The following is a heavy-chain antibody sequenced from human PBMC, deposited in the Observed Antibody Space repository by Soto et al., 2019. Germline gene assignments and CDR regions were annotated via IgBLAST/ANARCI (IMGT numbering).Heavy chain of an antibody. Sequence: QVQLVQSGAEEKKPGASVKVSCKASGYTFTSYAMHWVRQAPGQRLEWMGWINAGNGNTKYSQKFQGRVTITRDTSASTAYMKLSSLRSEDTAVYYCARAGVGATPNDYWGQGTLVTVSS. J-gene: IGHJ4*02. V-gene: IGHV1-3*05. CDR2: INAGNGNT. CDR1: GYTFTSYA. CDR3: ARAGVGATPNDY. D-gene: IGHD1-26*01.